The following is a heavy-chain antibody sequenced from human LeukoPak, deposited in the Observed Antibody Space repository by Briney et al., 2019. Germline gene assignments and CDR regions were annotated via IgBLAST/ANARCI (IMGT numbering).Heavy chain of an antibody. CDR2: IYYSGST. V-gene: IGHV4-59*01. CDR1: GGSISSYY. J-gene: IGHJ6*02. Sequence: SETLSLTCIVSGGSISSYYWSWIRQPPGKGLEWIGYIYYSGSTNYNPSLKSRVTISVDTSKNQFSLKLSSVTAADTAVYYCARESGNQRGYYYYYYGMDVWGQGTTVTASS. D-gene: IGHD3-10*01. CDR3: ARESGNQRGYYYYYYGMDV.